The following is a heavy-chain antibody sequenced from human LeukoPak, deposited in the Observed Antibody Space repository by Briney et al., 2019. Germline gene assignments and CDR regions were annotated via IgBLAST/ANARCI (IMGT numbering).Heavy chain of an antibody. V-gene: IGHV3-21*01. CDR1: GFTFSSYK. D-gene: IGHD6-19*01. Sequence: PGGSLSLSCAASGFTFSSYKMNWVRQAPVTGLEWLSSISSGSDYIYYADSVKGRFTISRDNAKNSLYLQMNSLRAEDTAVYYCARDSNVWSHWFDPWGQGTLVTVSS. J-gene: IGHJ5*02. CDR3: ARDSNVWSHWFDP. CDR2: ISSGSDYI.